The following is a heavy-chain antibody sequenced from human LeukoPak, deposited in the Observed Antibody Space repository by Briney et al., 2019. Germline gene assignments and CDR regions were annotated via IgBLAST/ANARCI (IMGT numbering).Heavy chain of an antibody. V-gene: IGHV3-74*01. D-gene: IGHD6-19*01. J-gene: IGHJ4*02. CDR3: ARASSGWSPFDY. Sequence: GGSLRLSCAASGFTFSGYWMHWVRQAPGKGLVWVSRINSDGSSTSYADSVKGRFTISRDNAKNTLYLQMNSLRAEDTAVYYCARASSGWSPFDYWGQGTLVTVSS. CDR2: INSDGSST. CDR1: GFTFSGYW.